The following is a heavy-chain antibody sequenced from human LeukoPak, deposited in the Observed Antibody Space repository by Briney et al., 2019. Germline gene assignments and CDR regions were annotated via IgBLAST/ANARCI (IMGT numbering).Heavy chain of an antibody. CDR1: GFTFSDYY. V-gene: IGHV3-23*01. CDR3: AKDHRDSGNYYYYYGLDV. Sequence: PGGSLRLSCAASGFTFSDYYMSWIRQAPGKGLEWVSSLSGNAGRPYYADSVKGRFTISRDNSKNTLYLQMNSLRAEDTAVYYCAKDHRDSGNYYYYYGLDVWGQGTMVTVSS. J-gene: IGHJ6*02. CDR2: LSGNAGRP. D-gene: IGHD1-26*01.